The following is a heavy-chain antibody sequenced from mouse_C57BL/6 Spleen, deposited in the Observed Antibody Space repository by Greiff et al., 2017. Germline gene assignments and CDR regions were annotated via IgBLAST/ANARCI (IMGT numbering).Heavy chain of an antibody. J-gene: IGHJ4*01. Sequence: QVQLQQSGAELARPGASVKMSCKASGYTFTSYTMHWVNQRPGKGLEWIGYINPSSGYTKYNQKFKDKATLTADKSSSTAYLQLSSLTSEDSAVYDCARESSYYDYGEGAMDYWGQGTSVTVSS. CDR3: ARESSYYDYGEGAMDY. V-gene: IGHV1-4*01. CDR2: INPSSGYT. CDR1: GYTFTSYT. D-gene: IGHD2-4*01.